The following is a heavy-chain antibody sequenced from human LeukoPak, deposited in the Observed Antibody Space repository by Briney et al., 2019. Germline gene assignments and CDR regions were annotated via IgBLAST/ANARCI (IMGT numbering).Heavy chain of an antibody. V-gene: IGHV3-20*04. J-gene: IGHJ4*02. CDR2: INWNGGST. CDR3: ARDGAEYSGSYYRPYPDY. CDR1: GFTFDDYG. D-gene: IGHD1-26*01. Sequence: LAGGSLRLSCAASGFTFDDYGMSWVRQAPGKGLEWVSGINWNGGSTGYADSVKGRFTISRDNAKNSLYLQMNSLRAEDTALYYCARDGAEYSGSYYRPYPDYWGQGTLVTVSS.